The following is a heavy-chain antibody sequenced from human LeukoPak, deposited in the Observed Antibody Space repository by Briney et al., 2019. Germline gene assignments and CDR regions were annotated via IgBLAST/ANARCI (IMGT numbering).Heavy chain of an antibody. CDR1: GYTFTGYY. CDR2: INPNSGGT. J-gene: IGHJ6*03. D-gene: IGHD5-18*01. CDR3: ARVVGIQLWFGSLYYYYYMDV. Sequence: GASVTVSCKASGYTFTGYYMHWVRQAPGQGLEWMGWINPNSGGTNYAQKFQGRVTMTRNTSISTAYMELSSLRSEDTAVYYCARVVGIQLWFGSLYYYYYMDVWGKGTTVTISS. V-gene: IGHV1-2*02.